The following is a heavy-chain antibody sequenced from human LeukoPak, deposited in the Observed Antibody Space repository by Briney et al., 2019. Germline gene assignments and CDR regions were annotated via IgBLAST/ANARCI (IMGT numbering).Heavy chain of an antibody. CDR2: ISAYNGYT. Sequence: GASVKVSCKASGYTFISYGVTWLRQAPGQGLEWMGWISAYNGYTKYAQKLQGRVTLTTNTSTSTAYMELRSLRSDDTAVYYCAGAPWTTVTTSHDAFDIWGQGTMVTVSS. D-gene: IGHD4-17*01. V-gene: IGHV1-18*01. J-gene: IGHJ3*02. CDR3: AGAPWTTVTTSHDAFDI. CDR1: GYTFISYG.